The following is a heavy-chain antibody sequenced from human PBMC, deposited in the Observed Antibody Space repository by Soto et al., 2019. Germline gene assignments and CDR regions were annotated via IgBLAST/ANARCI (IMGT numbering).Heavy chain of an antibody. D-gene: IGHD6-13*01. Sequence: EVQLLESGGGLVQPGGSLRLSCAASGLSLSSSAMSWVRQAPGKGLEWVSAISATGTSTYYADYVKGRFIISRDEIKNTLYLQMSSLRAEDTALYYCAKRGDSTSWYWLDPWGQGTLVTVSS. J-gene: IGHJ5*02. V-gene: IGHV3-23*01. CDR2: ISATGTST. CDR1: GLSLSSSA. CDR3: AKRGDSTSWYWLDP.